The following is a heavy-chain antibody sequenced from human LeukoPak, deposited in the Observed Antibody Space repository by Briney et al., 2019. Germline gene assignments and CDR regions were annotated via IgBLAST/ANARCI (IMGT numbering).Heavy chain of an antibody. V-gene: IGHV4-39*07. J-gene: IGHJ3*02. CDR2: IFYSGRT. CDR1: GGSISSSTYY. Sequence: SETLSLTCTVSGGSISSSTYYWGWIRQPPGKGLEWIGSIFYSGRTYYNPSLESRVTMSVDTSKNQFSLRLSSVNAADTAVYYCARYSGSYPHDAFEIWGQGTMVTVSS. CDR3: ARYSGSYPHDAFEI. D-gene: IGHD1-26*01.